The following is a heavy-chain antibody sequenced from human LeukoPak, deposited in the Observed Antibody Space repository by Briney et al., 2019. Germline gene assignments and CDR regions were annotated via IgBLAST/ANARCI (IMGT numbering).Heavy chain of an antibody. D-gene: IGHD1-26*01. V-gene: IGHV4-59*08. J-gene: IGHJ6*02. CDR1: GGSIRSYF. Sequence: PSETLSLTCTVSGGSIRSYFWSWIRQPPGKGLEGMGYIYYSGSTNYNPALKSRGTISVDTSKNQFSLKLSSVTAPDTAVYYCARRGILAYYGMDVWGQGTTVTVSS. CDR3: ARRGILAYYGMDV. CDR2: IYYSGST.